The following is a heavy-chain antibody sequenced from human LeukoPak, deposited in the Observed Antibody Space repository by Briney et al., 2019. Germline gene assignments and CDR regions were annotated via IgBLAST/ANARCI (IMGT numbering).Heavy chain of an antibody. V-gene: IGHV3-74*01. D-gene: IGHD3-22*01. CDR1: GFTFSSYW. J-gene: IGHJ3*02. CDR2: INSDGSST. CDR3: ARDPFYYDSSGYYSAFDI. Sequence: GGSLRLSCAASGFTFSSYWMHWVRQAPGKGLVWVSRINSDGSSTSYADSVKGRFTISRDNAKNSLYLQMNSLRAEDTAVYYCARDPFYYDSSGYYSAFDIWGQGTMVTVSS.